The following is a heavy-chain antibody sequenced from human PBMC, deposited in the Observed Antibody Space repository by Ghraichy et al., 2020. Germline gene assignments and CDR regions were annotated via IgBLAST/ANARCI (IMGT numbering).Heavy chain of an antibody. J-gene: IGHJ5*02. D-gene: IGHD3-16*01. CDR2: INDSGRT. V-gene: IGHV4-34*01. CDR3: ARTYDYVWGHYPYQETVDP. Sequence: SETLSLTCAVYGGSLNGYYWSWIRQSPEKGLEWIGEINDSGRTGYNPSLWSRVTISIDTSKNQFSLKMTSVTSADTAVYYCARTYDYVWGHYPYQETVDPWGQGTLVTVSS. CDR1: GGSLNGYY.